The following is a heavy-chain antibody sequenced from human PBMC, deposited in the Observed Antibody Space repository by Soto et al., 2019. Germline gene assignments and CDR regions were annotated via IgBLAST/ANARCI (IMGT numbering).Heavy chain of an antibody. Sequence: PGGSLRLSCAASEFTFRSYWMHWVRQSPGKGLVWVSRISGDGSSTNYADSVKGRFTISRDNAKNTVYLQIDSPRAEDTAVYYCARSPPGTYGAFDLWGQGTMVTVSS. V-gene: IGHV3-74*01. D-gene: IGHD1-7*01. J-gene: IGHJ3*01. CDR2: ISGDGSST. CDR3: ARSPPGTYGAFDL. CDR1: EFTFRSYW.